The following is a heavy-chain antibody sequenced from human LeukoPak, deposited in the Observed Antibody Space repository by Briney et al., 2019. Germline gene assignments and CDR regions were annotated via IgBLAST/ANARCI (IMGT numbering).Heavy chain of an antibody. CDR3: ARVLRDSGYTGYAHAFDI. Sequence: KPGGSLRLSCAASGFTFSSYNMNWVRQAPGKGLEWVSSITSSSNYIYYADSVKGRFTISRDNAKNSLYLQMNSLRAEDTAVYYCARVLRDSGYTGYAHAFDIWGQGTMVTVSS. CDR1: GFTFSSYN. D-gene: IGHD5-12*01. CDR2: ITSSSNYI. J-gene: IGHJ3*02. V-gene: IGHV3-21*01.